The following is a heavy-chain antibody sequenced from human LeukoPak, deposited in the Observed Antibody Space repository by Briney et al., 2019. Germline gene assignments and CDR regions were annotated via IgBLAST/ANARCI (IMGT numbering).Heavy chain of an antibody. V-gene: IGHV3-21*01. J-gene: IGHJ4*02. D-gene: IGHD3-16*01. CDR3: AGGGDFDY. CDR1: GFSFSIYF. Sequence: GGSLRLSCAASGFSFSIYFMNWVRQAPGKGLEWVSSISRTSEYIHYADSVRGRFAISGDNAKNSVYLQMNSLRAEDTAVYFCAGGGDFDYWGQGILVTVSA. CDR2: ISRTSEYI.